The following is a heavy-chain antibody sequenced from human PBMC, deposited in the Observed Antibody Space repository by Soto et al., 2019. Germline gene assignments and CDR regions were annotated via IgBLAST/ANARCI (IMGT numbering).Heavy chain of an antibody. V-gene: IGHV4-59*01. CDR1: GGSISSYY. D-gene: IGHD5-12*01. J-gene: IGHJ5*02. CDR2: IYYSGST. CDR3: ARAGRVATIFAP. Sequence: QVQLQESGPGLVKPSETLSLTCTVSGGSISSYYWSWIRQPPGKGLEWIGYIYYSGSTNYNPSLTSRVTVSVDASKTQFSLKLSSVTAADTAVYDCARAGRVATIFAPWGHGTLVTVSS.